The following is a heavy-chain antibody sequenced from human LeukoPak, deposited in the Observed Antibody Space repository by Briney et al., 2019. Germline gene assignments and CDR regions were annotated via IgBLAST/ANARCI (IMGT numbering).Heavy chain of an antibody. D-gene: IGHD3-10*01. CDR3: ARDPGFGELLYAFDI. CDR2: ISSSGSTI. V-gene: IGHV3-11*04. CDR1: GFTFSDYY. Sequence: PGGSLRLSCAASGFTFSDYYMSWIRQAPGKGLEWVSYISSSGSTIYYADSVKGRFTISRDNAKNSLYLQMNSLRAEDTAVYYCARDPGFGELLYAFDIWGQGTMVTVSS. J-gene: IGHJ3*02.